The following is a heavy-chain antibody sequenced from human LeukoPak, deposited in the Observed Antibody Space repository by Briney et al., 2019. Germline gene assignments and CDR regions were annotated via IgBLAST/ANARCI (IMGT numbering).Heavy chain of an antibody. CDR1: GGSVSSYY. V-gene: IGHV4-59*02. J-gene: IGHJ4*02. D-gene: IGHD3-10*01. CDR3: ARTYYYGSGRPT. Sequence: RTSETLSLTCTVSGGSVSSYYWSWIRQPPGKGLEWIGYIYYSGRVNYNPSLKSRVTISVDTSKNQFSLKLSSVTAADTAVYYCARTYYYGSGRPTWGQGTLVTVSS. CDR2: IYYSGRV.